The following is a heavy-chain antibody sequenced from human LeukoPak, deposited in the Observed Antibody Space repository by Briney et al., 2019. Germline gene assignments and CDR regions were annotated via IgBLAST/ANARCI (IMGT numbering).Heavy chain of an antibody. CDR3: VQGTRRGAITMVRGVIGKSYYFDS. J-gene: IGHJ4*02. CDR2: ISASGTIT. V-gene: IGHV3-48*03. Sequence: GGSLRLSCAASGFTFSSYEMNWVRQAPGKGLEWISYISASGTITHYADSVEGRFTISRDNAKNSLYLQMNSLRAADTALYYCVQGTRRGAITMVRGVIGKSYYFDSWGQGTLVTVSS. CDR1: GFTFSSYE. D-gene: IGHD3-10*01.